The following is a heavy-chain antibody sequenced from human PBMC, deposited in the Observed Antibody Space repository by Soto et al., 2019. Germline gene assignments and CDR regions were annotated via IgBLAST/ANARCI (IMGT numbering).Heavy chain of an antibody. CDR1: GFTFSSYA. J-gene: IGHJ4*02. V-gene: IGHV3-23*01. Sequence: EVQLLESGGGLVQPGGSLRLSCAASGFTFSSYAMSRVRQAPGKGLEWVSGISGSGNRADYADSVKGRFTISRDNSENTLYLQMNSLRVEDTALYYCAKNGNEPLYYFDYWGQGTLVTVSS. D-gene: IGHD1-1*01. CDR2: ISGSGNRA. CDR3: AKNGNEPLYYFDY.